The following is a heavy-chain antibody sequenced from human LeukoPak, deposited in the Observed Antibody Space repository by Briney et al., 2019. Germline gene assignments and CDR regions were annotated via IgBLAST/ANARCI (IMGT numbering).Heavy chain of an antibody. V-gene: IGHV3-23*01. J-gene: IGHJ6*02. CDR2: INLSGDYT. CDR1: GFTFSNFL. CDR3: AKPPRSYGMDV. Sequence: GGSLRLSCTVSGFTFSNFLMSWVRQAPGKGPEWVSSINLSGDYTVYADSVKGRFTISRDNSKNTLYLQMNSLRAEDTAVYYCAKPPRSYGMDVWGQGTTVTVSS.